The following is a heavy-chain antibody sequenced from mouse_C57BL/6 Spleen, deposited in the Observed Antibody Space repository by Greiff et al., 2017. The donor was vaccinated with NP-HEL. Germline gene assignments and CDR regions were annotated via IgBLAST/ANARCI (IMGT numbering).Heavy chain of an antibody. V-gene: IGHV5-6*02. Sequence: EVNVVESGGDLVKPGGSLKLSCAASGFTFSSYGMSWVRQTPDKRLEWVATISSGGSYTYYPDSVKGRFTISRDNAKNTLYLQMSSLKSEDTAMYYCARRYFDYWGQGTTLTVSS. CDR3: ARRYFDY. J-gene: IGHJ2*01. CDR1: GFTFSSYG. CDR2: ISSGGSYT.